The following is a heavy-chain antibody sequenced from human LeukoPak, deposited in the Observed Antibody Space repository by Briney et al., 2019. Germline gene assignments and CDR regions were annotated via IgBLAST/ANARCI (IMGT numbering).Heavy chain of an antibody. CDR3: TRDFDHGGGL. CDR2: ISSSSSYT. Sequence: GGSLRLSCAASGFTFSDYYMSWIRQAPGKGLEWVSYISSSSSYTNYADSVKGRFTISRDNAKNSLCLQMNSLRAEDTAVYYCTRDFDHGGGLWGQGTLVTVSS. V-gene: IGHV3-11*06. CDR1: GFTFSDYY. J-gene: IGHJ4*02. D-gene: IGHD3-9*01.